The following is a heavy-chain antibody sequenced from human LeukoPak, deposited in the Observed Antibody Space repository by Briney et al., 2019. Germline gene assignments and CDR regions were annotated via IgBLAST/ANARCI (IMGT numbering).Heavy chain of an antibody. D-gene: IGHD3-10*01. Sequence: GGSLRPSCAASGFTFSSYAMRWVRQAPGKGLEWVSAISGSGGSTYYADSVKGRFTISRDNSKNTLYLQMNSLRAEDTAIYYCVKHGEAHSDSKTDYWGQGILVTVSS. CDR1: GFTFSSYA. V-gene: IGHV3-23*01. J-gene: IGHJ4*02. CDR2: ISGSGGST. CDR3: VKHGEAHSDSKTDY.